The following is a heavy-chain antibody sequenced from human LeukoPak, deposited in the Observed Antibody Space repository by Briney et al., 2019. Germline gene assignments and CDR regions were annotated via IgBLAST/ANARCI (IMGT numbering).Heavy chain of an antibody. J-gene: IGHJ5*02. CDR1: GFTFSSYG. CDR2: IWYDGSNK. CDR3: ARVLQDYYDSSGYFWFDP. Sequence: SGGSLRLSCAASGFTFSSYGMQWVRQAPGKGLECVAVIWYDGSNKYYADSVKGRFTTSRDNSKNTLYLQMNSLRAEDTAVYYCARVLQDYYDSSGYFWFDPWGQGTLVTVSS. D-gene: IGHD3-22*01. V-gene: IGHV3-33*01.